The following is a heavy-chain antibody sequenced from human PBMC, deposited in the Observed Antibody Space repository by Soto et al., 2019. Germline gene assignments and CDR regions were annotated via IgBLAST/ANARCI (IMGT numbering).Heavy chain of an antibody. CDR3: ARDRAGKQWLVDYYYYGMDV. Sequence: GSVKVSCKASGYTFTSYGISWVRQAPGQGLEWMGWISAYNGNTNYAQKLQGRVTMTTGTSTSTAYVELRSLRSDDTAVYYCARDRAGKQWLVDYYYYGMDVWGQGTTVTVSS. CDR1: GYTFTSYG. V-gene: IGHV1-18*01. J-gene: IGHJ6*02. D-gene: IGHD6-19*01. CDR2: ISAYNGNT.